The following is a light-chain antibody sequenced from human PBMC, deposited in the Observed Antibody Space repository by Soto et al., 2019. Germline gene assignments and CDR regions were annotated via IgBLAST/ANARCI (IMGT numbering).Light chain of an antibody. V-gene: IGKV1-5*01. CDR1: EPIGAW. J-gene: IGKJ1*01. CDR2: GAS. CDR3: QQYNSYWT. Sequence: DLQLTQSPATLAASFGDSVPITCRASEPIGAWLAWYRQKPGHAPKLLIFGASTLEGGVPPRLSGSGSGTEFTLTISSLQPDDFATYCCQQYNSYWTFGQGTKVDIK.